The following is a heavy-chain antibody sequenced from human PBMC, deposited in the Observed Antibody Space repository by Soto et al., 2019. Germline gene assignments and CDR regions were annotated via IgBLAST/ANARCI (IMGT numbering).Heavy chain of an antibody. J-gene: IGHJ4*02. D-gene: IGHD1-26*01. CDR3: TRPQTGGAGPNVANYFDS. CDR1: GFTFNAFA. CDR2: ISSDGTIK. V-gene: IGHV3-30*03. Sequence: QVQLVESGGGVVQPGTSLRLSCAASGFTFNAFAMHWVRQAPGKGLEWVAVISSDGTIKYNAESVKGRFTISRDNSKNTLYLQRNTLRADDTAAYYGTRPQTGGAGPNVANYFDSWGQGTLVTVSS.